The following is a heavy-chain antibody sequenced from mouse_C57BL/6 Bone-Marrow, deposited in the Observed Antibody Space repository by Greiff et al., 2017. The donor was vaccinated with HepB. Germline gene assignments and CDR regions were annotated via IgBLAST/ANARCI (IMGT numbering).Heavy chain of an antibody. J-gene: IGHJ3*01. Sequence: QVQLQQPGAELVMPGASVKLSCKASGYTFTSYWMHWVKQRPGQGLEWIGEIDPSDSYTNYNQKFKGKSTLTVDKSSSTAYMQLSSLTSEDSAVYCCGRVWPFAYWGQGTLVTVSA. CDR3: GRVWPFAY. CDR1: GYTFTSYW. V-gene: IGHV1-69*01. CDR2: IDPSDSYT.